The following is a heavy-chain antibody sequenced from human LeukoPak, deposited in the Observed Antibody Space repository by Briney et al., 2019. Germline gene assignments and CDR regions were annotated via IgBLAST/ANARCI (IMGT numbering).Heavy chain of an antibody. D-gene: IGHD3-10*01. CDR3: AKDETMVRGGSRPY. Sequence: QTGGSLRLSCAASGFTFSSYSMNWVRQAPGKGLEWVSYISSSSSTIYYADSVKGRFTISRDNAKNSLYLQMNSLRAEDTAVYYCAKDETMVRGGSRPYWGQGTLVTVSS. J-gene: IGHJ4*02. CDR2: ISSSSSTI. CDR1: GFTFSSYS. V-gene: IGHV3-48*01.